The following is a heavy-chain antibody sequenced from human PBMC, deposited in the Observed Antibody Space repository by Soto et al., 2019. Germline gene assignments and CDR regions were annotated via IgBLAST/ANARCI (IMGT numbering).Heavy chain of an antibody. CDR2: IGTQHDT. D-gene: IGHD2-8*02. V-gene: IGHV3-13*01. Sequence: EVQLVESGGGLVQPGGSLRLSCAASGFTFSAYDMHWVRQATGKGLEWVAAIGTQHDTYYPDSVKGRFTISRENAKNSLSLQINSLRAGDTGVYYWARQASYWHGGGGWFDPWGQGTLVTVSS. CDR1: GFTFSAYD. J-gene: IGHJ5*02. CDR3: ARQASYWHGGGGWFDP.